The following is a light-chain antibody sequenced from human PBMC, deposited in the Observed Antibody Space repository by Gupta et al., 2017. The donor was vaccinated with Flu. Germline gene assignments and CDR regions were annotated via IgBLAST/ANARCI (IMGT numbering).Light chain of an antibody. Sequence: DIQMTQSPPSLSASVGDRVTITCRASQSISSYLTWYQQKPGKAPKLLIYATSNWQTGVPPRFSGSGSGTDXALTISXRQREDFASYYCHQSDSDPPIIFGXGTKVEIE. V-gene: IGKV1-39*01. CDR2: ATS. CDR1: QSISSY. J-gene: IGKJ4*01. CDR3: HQSDSDPPII.